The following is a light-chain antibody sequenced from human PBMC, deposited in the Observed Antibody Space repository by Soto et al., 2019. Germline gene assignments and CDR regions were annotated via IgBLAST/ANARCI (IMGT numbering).Light chain of an antibody. Sequence: EIMMTQSPATLSVSPGESATLSCRASQSVSNNLAWYQHKPGQAPRLLIYYASTRATGIPARFSGSGSGTEFTLTISSLQSEDFALYYCQQYNDWSPITFGQGTRLEIK. V-gene: IGKV3-15*01. J-gene: IGKJ5*01. CDR2: YAS. CDR3: QQYNDWSPIT. CDR1: QSVSNN.